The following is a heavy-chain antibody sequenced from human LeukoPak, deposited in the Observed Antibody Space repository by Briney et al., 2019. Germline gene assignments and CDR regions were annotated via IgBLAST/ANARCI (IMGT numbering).Heavy chain of an antibody. Sequence: SQTLSLTCAISGDSVSSRSTGWNWIRQSPSRGLEWLGRTYYRSKWYNDYAVSVKSRITINPDTSKNQFSLQLNSVTPEDTAVYYCARGGGSCDYWGQGTLVTVSS. CDR2: TYYRSKWYN. D-gene: IGHD2-15*01. J-gene: IGHJ4*02. V-gene: IGHV6-1*01. CDR1: GDSVSSRSTG. CDR3: ARGGGSCDY.